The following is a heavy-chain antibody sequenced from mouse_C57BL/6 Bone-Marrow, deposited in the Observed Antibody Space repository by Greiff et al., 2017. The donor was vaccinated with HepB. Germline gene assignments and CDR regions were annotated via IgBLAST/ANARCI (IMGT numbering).Heavy chain of an antibody. Sequence: QVQLQQPGADLVQPGASVKVSCKASGYTFTSYWMPWVNQRPDQGLEWIGRIHHSDSDTNYNQKFKGKATLTVDKSSSTAYMQLSSLTSEDAAVYYCAIYEWGTTVVATPYWGQGTLVTVSA. V-gene: IGHV1-74*01. CDR3: AIYEWGTTVVATPY. CDR1: GYTFTSYW. J-gene: IGHJ3*01. CDR2: IHHSDSDT. D-gene: IGHD1-1*01.